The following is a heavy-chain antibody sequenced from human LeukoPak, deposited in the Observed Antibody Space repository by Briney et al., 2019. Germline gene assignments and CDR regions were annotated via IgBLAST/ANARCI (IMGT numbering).Heavy chain of an antibody. CDR2: INPNSGGT. CDR3: ARDRTMVRGEYTNWFDP. Sequence: ASVKVSCKASGYTFTGYYMHWVRQAPGQGLEWMGWINPNSGGTNYAQKFQGRVTMTRDTSISTAYMELSRLRSDDTAVYYCARDRTMVRGEYTNWFDPWGQGTLVTVSS. J-gene: IGHJ5*02. V-gene: IGHV1-2*02. CDR1: GYTFTGYY. D-gene: IGHD3-10*01.